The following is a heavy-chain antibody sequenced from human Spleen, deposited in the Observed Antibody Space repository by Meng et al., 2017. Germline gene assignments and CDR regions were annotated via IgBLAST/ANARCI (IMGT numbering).Heavy chain of an antibody. CDR1: GFTFSTYA. Sequence: GESLKISCAASGFTFSTYAMSWVRQAPGKGLEWVSSLSGGGGTTSYGDSVKGRFTISRDNSNNTVFLQMLSLRAEDTAIYFCARDRGLGEYFYHWGQGTLVTVSS. D-gene: IGHD3-16*01. J-gene: IGHJ4*02. CDR2: LSGGGGTT. V-gene: IGHV3-23*01. CDR3: ARDRGLGEYFYH.